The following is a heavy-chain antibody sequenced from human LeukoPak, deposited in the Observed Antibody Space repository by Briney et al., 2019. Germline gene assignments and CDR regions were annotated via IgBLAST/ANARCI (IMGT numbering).Heavy chain of an antibody. CDR1: GYTFTTYY. CDR2: INPRAGST. J-gene: IGHJ5*02. Sequence: ASVKVSCKAYGYTFTTYYMEWVRQAPGQGLEWMGIINPRAGSTSYAQKFQGRVTMTRDTSTSTVYMELSSLRSEDTAFYYCARGPEYGSGWYRGWFDPWGQGTLVTVSS. CDR3: ARGPEYGSGWYRGWFDP. V-gene: IGHV1-46*01. D-gene: IGHD6-19*01.